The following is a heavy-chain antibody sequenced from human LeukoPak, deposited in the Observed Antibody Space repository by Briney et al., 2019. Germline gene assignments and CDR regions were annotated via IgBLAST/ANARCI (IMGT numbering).Heavy chain of an antibody. CDR3: ARLEQHNFDY. Sequence: HSGGSLRLSCAASGFTFSSYEMNWVRQAPGKGLEWVSYISSSGSTIYYADSVKGRFTISRDNAKNSLYLQMNSLRAEDTAVYYCARLEQHNFDYSGQGTLVTVSS. D-gene: IGHD6-13*01. J-gene: IGHJ4*02. CDR1: GFTFSSYE. CDR2: ISSSGSTI. V-gene: IGHV3-48*03.